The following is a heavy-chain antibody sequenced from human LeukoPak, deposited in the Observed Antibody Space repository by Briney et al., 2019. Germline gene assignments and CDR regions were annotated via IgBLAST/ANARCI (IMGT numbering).Heavy chain of an antibody. CDR1: GFTFSSYW. Sequence: GGSLRLSCAASGFTFSSYWMHWVRQAPGKGLGWVSRIKSDGSSTSYADSVKGRFTISRDNAKNTLYLQMNSLRAEDTAVYYCARRLAYCGGDCYSFAFDIWGQGTMVTVSS. CDR3: ARRLAYCGGDCYSFAFDI. CDR2: IKSDGSST. J-gene: IGHJ3*02. V-gene: IGHV3-74*01. D-gene: IGHD2-21*02.